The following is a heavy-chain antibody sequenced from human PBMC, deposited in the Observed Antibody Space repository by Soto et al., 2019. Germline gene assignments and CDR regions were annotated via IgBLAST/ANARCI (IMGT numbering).Heavy chain of an antibody. D-gene: IGHD4-17*01. CDR3: ARDKDYGGNSGAYYFDY. Sequence: ASVKVSCKASGYTFTGYYMHWVRQAPGQGLEWMGWINPNSGGTNYAQKIQGRATMTRDTSISTAYMELSRLRSDDTAVYYCARDKDYGGNSGAYYFDYWGQGTLVTVSS. CDR1: GYTFTGYY. CDR2: INPNSGGT. V-gene: IGHV1-2*02. J-gene: IGHJ4*02.